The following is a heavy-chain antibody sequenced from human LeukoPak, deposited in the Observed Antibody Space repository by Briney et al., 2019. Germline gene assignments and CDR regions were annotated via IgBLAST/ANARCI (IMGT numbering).Heavy chain of an antibody. CDR1: GFTFSSYW. CDR2: IKQDGSEK. J-gene: IGHJ1*01. D-gene: IGHD3-22*01. V-gene: IGHV3-7*03. CDR3: ARGKYDSSPFLQH. Sequence: GGSLRLSCAASGFTFSSYWMNWVRQAPGKGLEWVANIKQDGSEKYYVDSVKGRFTISRDNAKNSMYLQMNSLRAEDTAVYYCARGKYDSSPFLQHWGQGTLVTVSS.